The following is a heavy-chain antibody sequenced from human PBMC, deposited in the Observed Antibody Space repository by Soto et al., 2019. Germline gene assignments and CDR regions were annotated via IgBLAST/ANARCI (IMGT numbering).Heavy chain of an antibody. CDR2: ISGHGART. J-gene: IGHJ4*02. V-gene: IGHV3-23*01. CDR1: GFSFSSYA. Sequence: GGSLRLSCAASGFSFSSYAMSWVRQGPGKGLEWVGAISGHGARTFYADSVKGRFTISRDNSKNTVYVQVSSLRAEDTAVYYCAKESGGSIYYFDSWGQGSRVTVSS. CDR3: AKESGGSIYYFDS. D-gene: IGHD2-15*01.